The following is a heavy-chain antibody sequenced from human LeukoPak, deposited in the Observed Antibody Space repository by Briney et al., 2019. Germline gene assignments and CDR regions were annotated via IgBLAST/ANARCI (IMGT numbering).Heavy chain of an antibody. CDR1: GGSISNFY. J-gene: IGHJ5*02. CDR2: IYYSGST. Sequence: SETLSLTCTVSGGSISNFYWSWLRQPPGKGLEWIAYIYYSGSTDYNPSLKSRVTISVDTSKNQFSLKLSSVTAADTAVYYCARGYCSSTSCFNWFDPWGQGTLVTVSS. D-gene: IGHD2-2*01. V-gene: IGHV4-59*08. CDR3: ARGYCSSTSCFNWFDP.